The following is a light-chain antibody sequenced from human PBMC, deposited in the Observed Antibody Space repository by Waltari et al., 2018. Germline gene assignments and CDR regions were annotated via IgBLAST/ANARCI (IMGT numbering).Light chain of an antibody. J-gene: IGLJ3*02. CDR1: SGSLSTTSY. CDR2: KGN. V-gene: IGLV8-61*01. CDR3: SLYMGSGIWV. Sequence: QTVVTQEPSLSVSPGGTVTLTCTLSSGSLSTTSYATWYQQTPGQAPRPLGYKGNSRSSGVPDRFSGSILGNKAALTITGAQADDECDYYCSLYMGSGIWVFGGGTKLTVL.